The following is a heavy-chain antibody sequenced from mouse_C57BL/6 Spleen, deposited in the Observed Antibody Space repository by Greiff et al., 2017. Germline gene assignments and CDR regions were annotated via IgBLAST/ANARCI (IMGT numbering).Heavy chain of an antibody. CDR3: ARHGDYYGSSYEGFAY. Sequence: VKLQESGPGLVAPSQSLSITCTVSGFSLTSYGVHWVRQPPGKGLEWLVVIWSDGSPTYNSALKSRLSISKDNSKSQVFLKMNSLQTDDTAMYYCARHGDYYGSSYEGFAYWGQGTLVTVSA. CDR2: IWSDGSP. D-gene: IGHD1-1*01. J-gene: IGHJ3*01. CDR1: GFSLTSYG. V-gene: IGHV2-6-1*01.